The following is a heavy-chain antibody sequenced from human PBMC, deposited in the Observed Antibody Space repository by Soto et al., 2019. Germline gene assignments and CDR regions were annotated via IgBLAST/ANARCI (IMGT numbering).Heavy chain of an antibody. Sequence: ASVKVSCKASGYTFTSYYMHWVRQAPGQGLEWMGIINPSGGSTSYAQKFQGRVTMTRDTSTSTVYMELSSLRSEDTAVYYCASIDYSLGTSDYWGQGTLVTVSS. CDR3: ASIDYSLGTSDY. CDR1: GYTFTSYY. CDR2: INPSGGST. J-gene: IGHJ4*02. V-gene: IGHV1-46*03. D-gene: IGHD1-7*01.